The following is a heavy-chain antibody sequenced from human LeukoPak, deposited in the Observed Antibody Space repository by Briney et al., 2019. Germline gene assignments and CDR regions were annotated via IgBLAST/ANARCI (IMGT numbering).Heavy chain of an antibody. D-gene: IGHD4-11*01. CDR1: GGSLSSSSYY. CDR3: ARLTTYYYGMDV. V-gene: IGHV4-39*01. J-gene: IGHJ6*02. CDR2: IYYSGST. Sequence: SQTLSLTCTVSGGSLSSSSYYWGWIRQPPGRGLEWIRSIYYSGSTYYNPSLKSRVTISVDTSKNQFSLKLSSVTAADTAVYYCARLTTYYYGMDVWGQGTTVTVSS.